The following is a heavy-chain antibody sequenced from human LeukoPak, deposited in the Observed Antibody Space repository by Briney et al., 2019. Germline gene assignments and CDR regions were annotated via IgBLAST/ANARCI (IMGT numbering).Heavy chain of an antibody. CDR3: ARGDVKYDYVWGSYRSQYAFDI. Sequence: SETLSLTCTVSGGSISSYYWSWIRQPPGKGLEWIGYIYYSGSTNYNPSLKSRVTISVDTSKNQFSLKLSSVTAADTAVYYCARGDVKYDYVWGSYRSQYAFDIWGQGTMVTVSS. V-gene: IGHV4-59*01. J-gene: IGHJ3*02. D-gene: IGHD3-16*02. CDR2: IYYSGST. CDR1: GGSISSYY.